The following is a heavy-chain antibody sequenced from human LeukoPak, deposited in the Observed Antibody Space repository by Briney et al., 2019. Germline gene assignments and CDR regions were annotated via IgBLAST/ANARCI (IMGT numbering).Heavy chain of an antibody. CDR3: ARGSSSDGADYYYYYYMDV. CDR2: ISSSGITI. Sequence: GGSLRLSCAPSGFSLSSYWMRWVRQAPRKGLEWVSYISSSGITIYYADSVKGRFTISRDNAKNSLYLQMNSLRAEDTAVYYCARGSSSDGADYYYYYYMDVWGKGTTVTVSS. D-gene: IGHD6-6*01. J-gene: IGHJ6*03. CDR1: GFSLSSYW. V-gene: IGHV3-48*04.